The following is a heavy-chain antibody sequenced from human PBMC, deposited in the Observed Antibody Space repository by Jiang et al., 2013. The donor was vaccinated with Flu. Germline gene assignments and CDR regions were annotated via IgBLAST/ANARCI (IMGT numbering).Heavy chain of an antibody. D-gene: IGHD3-22*01. Sequence: GAEVKKPGESLRISCKASGYNFTNHWITWVRLTPGKGLEWMGKIDPTDSYATSNPSFQGHVTISVDKSINTAYLQLTSLGASDIAFYYCARQVVGALNPGHWLDPWGQGTLVTVSS. J-gene: IGHJ5*02. V-gene: IGHV5-10-1*01. CDR1: GYNFTNHW. CDR2: IDPTDSYA. CDR3: ARQVVGALNPGHWLDP.